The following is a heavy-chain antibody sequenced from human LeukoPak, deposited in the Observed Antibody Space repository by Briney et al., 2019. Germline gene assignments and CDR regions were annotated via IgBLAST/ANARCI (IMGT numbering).Heavy chain of an antibody. J-gene: IGHJ1*01. CDR1: GVSISSNY. CDR3: AKAWDSSGWGPQYFYH. V-gene: IGHV3-53*01. Sequence: PGGTLRLSCAASGVSISSNYMSWVRHPPGGGLEWGSIVYASGNTYYSVSVTSRFTISRDKSKNTLYLQMNSLRAENTAVYYCAKAWDSSGWGPQYFYHWGQGTLVTVSS. CDR2: VYASGNT. D-gene: IGHD6-19*01.